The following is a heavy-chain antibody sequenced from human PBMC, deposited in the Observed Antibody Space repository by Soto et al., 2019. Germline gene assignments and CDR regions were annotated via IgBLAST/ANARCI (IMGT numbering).Heavy chain of an antibody. J-gene: IGHJ5*02. CDR3: ARKPKPGYSSSWYFRQWWFDP. Sequence: SETLSLTCAVYGGSFSGYDWSWIRQPPGKGLEWIGEINHSGSTNYNPSLKSRVTISVDTSKNQFSLKLSSVTAADTAVYYCARKPKPGYSSSWYFRQWWFDPWGQGTLVTVSS. D-gene: IGHD6-13*01. CDR2: INHSGST. V-gene: IGHV4-34*01. CDR1: GGSFSGYD.